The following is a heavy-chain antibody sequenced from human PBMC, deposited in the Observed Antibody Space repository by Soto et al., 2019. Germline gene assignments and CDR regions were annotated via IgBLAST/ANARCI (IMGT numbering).Heavy chain of an antibody. V-gene: IGHV5-51*01. D-gene: IGHD2-15*01. J-gene: IGHJ6*02. CDR1: GYSFTSYW. Sequence: GESLKISCKGSGYSFTSYWIGWVRQMPGKGLEWTGIIYPGDSDTRYSPSFQGQVTISADKSISTAYLQWSSLKASDTAMYYCARQGCSGGSCYYYYGMDVWGQGTTVTVSS. CDR3: ARQGCSGGSCYYYYGMDV. CDR2: IYPGDSDT.